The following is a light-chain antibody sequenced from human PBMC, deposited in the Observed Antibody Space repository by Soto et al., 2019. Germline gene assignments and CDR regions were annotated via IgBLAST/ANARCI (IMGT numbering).Light chain of an antibody. CDR1: QGISSY. Sequence: AIRMTQSPSSFSASTGDRVTITCRASQGISSYLAWYQQKPGKAPKLLIYAASTLQSGVPSRFSGSGSGTDFTLPISCLQSEDFATYYCQQYYSYPRFGQGTKVEIK. V-gene: IGKV1-8*01. CDR2: AAS. J-gene: IGKJ1*01. CDR3: QQYYSYPR.